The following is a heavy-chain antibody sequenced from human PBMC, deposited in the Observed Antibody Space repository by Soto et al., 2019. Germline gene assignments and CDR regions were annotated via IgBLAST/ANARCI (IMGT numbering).Heavy chain of an antibody. D-gene: IGHD3-22*01. CDR1: GFTFSSYS. J-gene: IGHJ3*02. Sequence: PGGSLRLSCAASGFTFSSYSMNWVRQAPGKGLEWVSSISSSSSYIYYADSVKGRFTISRDNAKNSLYLQMNSLRAEDTAVYYCARVYYDSSGYYQSLGVGAFDIWGQGTMVTVSS. CDR2: ISSSSSYI. CDR3: ARVYYDSSGYYQSLGVGAFDI. V-gene: IGHV3-21*01.